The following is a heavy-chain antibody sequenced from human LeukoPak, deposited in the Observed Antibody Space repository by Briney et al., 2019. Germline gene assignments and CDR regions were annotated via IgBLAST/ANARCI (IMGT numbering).Heavy chain of an antibody. J-gene: IGHJ4*02. D-gene: IGHD3-22*01. CDR1: GYTFTTAG. Sequence: ASVTVSFKASGYTFTTAGIGWVRQAPGQVLEWMGWISTYHGNTNYAQIFQDRVTLTTHTSTSTAYMELRRLRSDDTAVYYCARRPNHYDTSGYDYWGQGTLVTVSS. CDR3: ARRPNHYDTSGYDY. V-gene: IGHV1-18*01. CDR2: ISTYHGNT.